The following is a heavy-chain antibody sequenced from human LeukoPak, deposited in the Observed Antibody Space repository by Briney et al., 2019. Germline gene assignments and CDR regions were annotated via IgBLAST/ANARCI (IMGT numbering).Heavy chain of an antibody. Sequence: GGSLRLSCAASGFTLSSYAMSWVRQAPGKGLEWVSAISGSGGSTYYADSVKGRFTISRDNSKNTLYLQMNSLRAEDTAVYYCAKGSRDSTSYCFDSWGRGTLVTVSS. V-gene: IGHV3-23*01. CDR1: GFTLSSYA. D-gene: IGHD3-22*01. J-gene: IGHJ4*02. CDR3: AKGSRDSTSYCFDS. CDR2: ISGSGGST.